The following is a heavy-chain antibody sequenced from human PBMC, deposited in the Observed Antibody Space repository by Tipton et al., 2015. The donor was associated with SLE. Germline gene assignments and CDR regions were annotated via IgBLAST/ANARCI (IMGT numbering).Heavy chain of an antibody. CDR2: IWFDGSKT. CDR3: AKDQAPYYDFWSHYSSDYNYGMDV. CDR1: GFTFDTYA. Sequence: GSLRLSCAASGFTFDTYAMHWVRQAPGKGLDWVAIIWFDGSKTYYADSVKGRFTISRENSKNTLYLQMNSLRPDDTAVYYCAKDQAPYYDFWSHYSSDYNYGMDVWGQGTTVSVSS. V-gene: IGHV3-30*02. D-gene: IGHD3-3*01. J-gene: IGHJ6*02.